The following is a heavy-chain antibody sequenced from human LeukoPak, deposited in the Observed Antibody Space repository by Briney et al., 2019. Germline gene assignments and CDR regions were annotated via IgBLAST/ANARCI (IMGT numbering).Heavy chain of an antibody. D-gene: IGHD6-19*01. V-gene: IGHV3-30-3*01. CDR3: AKVGGIAVTGRGSGFDY. CDR1: GFTFSSYA. J-gene: IGHJ4*02. CDR2: ISYDGSNK. Sequence: GGSLRLSCAASGFTFSSYAMHWVRQAPGKGLEWVAVISYDGSNKYYADSVKGRFTISRDNSKNTLYLQMNSLRAEDTAVYYCAKVGGIAVTGRGSGFDYWGQGTLVTVSS.